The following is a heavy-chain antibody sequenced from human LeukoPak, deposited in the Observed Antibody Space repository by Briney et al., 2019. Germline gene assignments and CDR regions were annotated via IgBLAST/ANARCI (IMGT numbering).Heavy chain of an antibody. V-gene: IGHV4-39*01. CDR1: GGSISSSSYY. CDR2: VYYSGST. D-gene: IGHD1-26*01. CDR3: ARVVGTTAEYYFDY. Sequence: SETLSLTCTVSGGSISSSSYYWGWIRQPPGKGLEWIGSVYYSGSTYYSPSLKSRVTISVDTSKNQFSLNLNSVTAADSAVYYCARVVGTTAEYYFDYWGQGTLVTVSS. J-gene: IGHJ4*02.